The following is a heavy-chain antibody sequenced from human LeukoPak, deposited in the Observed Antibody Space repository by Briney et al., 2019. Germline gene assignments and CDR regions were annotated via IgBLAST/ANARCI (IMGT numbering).Heavy chain of an antibody. CDR2: ISYDGSNK. J-gene: IGHJ6*02. D-gene: IGHD2-15*01. CDR1: GFTFSSYG. CDR3: ARQEGGSQTPYYYYGMDV. V-gene: IGHV3-30*03. Sequence: NPGRSLRLSCAASGFTFSSYGMHWVRQAPGKGLEWVAVISYDGSNKYYADSVKGRFTISRDNSKNTLYLQMNSLRAEDTAVYYCARQEGGSQTPYYYYGMDVWGQGTTVTVSS.